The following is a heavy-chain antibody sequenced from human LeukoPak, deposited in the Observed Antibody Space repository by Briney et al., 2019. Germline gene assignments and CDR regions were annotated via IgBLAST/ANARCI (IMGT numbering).Heavy chain of an antibody. CDR2: MNPNSGNT. CDR3: ARGDKRRGIVVVPAAMSNDY. D-gene: IGHD2-2*01. CDR1: GYTFTSYD. J-gene: IGHJ4*02. V-gene: IGHV1-8*01. Sequence: ASVKVSCKASGYTFTSYDINWVRQATGQGFEWMGWMNPNSGNTGYAQKFQGRVTMTRNTSISTAYMELSSLRSEDTAVYYCARGDKRRGIVVVPAAMSNDYWGQGTLVTVSS.